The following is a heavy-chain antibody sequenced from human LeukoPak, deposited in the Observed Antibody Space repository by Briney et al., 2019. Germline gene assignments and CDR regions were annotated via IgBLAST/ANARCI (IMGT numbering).Heavy chain of an antibody. J-gene: IGHJ5*02. D-gene: IGHD6-13*01. CDR3: AREGEAAAAPNWFDP. Sequence: PSETLSLTCTVSGRSISSYYWSWIRQPPGKGLEWIGYIYYSGSTNYNPSLKSRVTISVDTSKKQFSLNLSSVTAADTAVYYCAREGEAAAAPNWFDPWGQGTLVTVSS. CDR2: IYYSGST. CDR1: GRSISSYY. V-gene: IGHV4-59*12.